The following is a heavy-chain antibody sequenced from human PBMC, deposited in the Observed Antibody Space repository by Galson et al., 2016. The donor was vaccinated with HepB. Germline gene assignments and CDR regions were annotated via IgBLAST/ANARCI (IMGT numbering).Heavy chain of an antibody. D-gene: IGHD6-13*01. J-gene: IGHJ4*02. V-gene: IGHV1-69*15. CDR1: GGTFSNNP. CDR2: IIPIFGSA. Sequence: QSGAEVKEPGSSVKVSCKASGGTFSNNPISWVRQAPGQGLEWMGSIIPIFGSAHYAQKFQGRVTITADESTSTVYMEVNSLRSEDTAFYYCARDQEELGSGWYTETRTRKFDYWGQGTLVTVSS. CDR3: ARDQEELGSGWYTETRTRKFDY.